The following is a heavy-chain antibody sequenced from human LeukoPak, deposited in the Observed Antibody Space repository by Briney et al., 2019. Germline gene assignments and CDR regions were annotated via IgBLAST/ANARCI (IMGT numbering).Heavy chain of an antibody. CDR1: GGSIRSYD. Sequence: SETLSLTCIVSGGSIRSYDWSWIWQPPGKGLEWIGYMSYTGSTNYNPSLKSRVTMSGDTPKNQFSLKLTSVTAADTAVYYCVRVGGSPLGALDIWGQGTMVTVSS. CDR2: MSYTGST. D-gene: IGHD1-14*01. CDR3: VRVGGSPLGALDI. J-gene: IGHJ3*02. V-gene: IGHV4-59*01.